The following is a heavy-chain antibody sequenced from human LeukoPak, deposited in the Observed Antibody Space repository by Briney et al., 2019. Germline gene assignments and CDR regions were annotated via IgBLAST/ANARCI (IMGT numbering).Heavy chain of an antibody. Sequence: SETLSLTCAVYGGSFSGYYWSGIRQPPGKGLDGIGEINHSGSTNYNPSLKSRVTISVDTSKNQFSLKLSSVTAADTAVYYCARNFYYYMEVWGKGTTVTISS. J-gene: IGHJ6*03. CDR1: GGSFSGYY. V-gene: IGHV4-34*01. CDR3: ARNFYYYMEV. CDR2: INHSGST.